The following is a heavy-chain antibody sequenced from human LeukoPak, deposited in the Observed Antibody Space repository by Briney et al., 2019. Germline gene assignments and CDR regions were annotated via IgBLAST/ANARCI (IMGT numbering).Heavy chain of an antibody. V-gene: IGHV3-21*01. CDR2: ISSSSTYI. J-gene: IGHJ4*02. D-gene: IGHD3-3*01. CDR1: GFTFSSYS. Sequence: GGSLRLSCGASGFTFSSYSMSWVRQAPGKGLEWVSSISSSSTYIYYVDSVKGRFTISRDDAKSSLYLQMNSLRPEDTALYYCARDWSGDDYWGQGTLVTVSS. CDR3: ARDWSGDDY.